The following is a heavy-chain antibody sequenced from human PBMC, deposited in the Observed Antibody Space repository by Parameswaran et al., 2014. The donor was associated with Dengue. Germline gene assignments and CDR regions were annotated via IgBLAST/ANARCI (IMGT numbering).Heavy chain of an antibody. J-gene: IGHJ4*02. V-gene: IGHV4-34*01. D-gene: IGHD6-13*01. CDR3: ARGLYSSSWYYY. CDR2: INHRGST. Sequence: VRQMPGKGLEWIGYINHRGSTIYNPSLKSRVTMSVETSKSQFSLKLSSVTAADTAVYYCARGLYSSSWYYYWGQGTLVTVSS.